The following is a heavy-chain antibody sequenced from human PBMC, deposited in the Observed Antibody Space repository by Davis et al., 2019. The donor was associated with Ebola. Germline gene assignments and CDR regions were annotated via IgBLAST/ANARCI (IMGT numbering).Heavy chain of an antibody. V-gene: IGHV4-39*07. CDR1: GGSISTNNYF. CDR3: ARDGLVLAAIGY. D-gene: IGHD2-2*01. J-gene: IGHJ4*02. Sequence: PSETLSLTCTVSGGSISTNNYFWGWIRQPPGKGLEWIGSIHSSGSTSYNPSLKSRVTMSVDTSKNQFSLKLSSVTVADTAVYYCARDGLVLAAIGYWGQGALVTVSS. CDR2: IHSSGST.